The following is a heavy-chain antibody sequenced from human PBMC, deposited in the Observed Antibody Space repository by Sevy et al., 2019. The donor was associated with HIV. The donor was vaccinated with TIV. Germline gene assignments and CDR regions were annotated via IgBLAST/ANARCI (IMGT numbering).Heavy chain of an antibody. J-gene: IGHJ3*02. CDR3: AKEPWGSINAFDM. CDR1: EVAFDQYA. Sequence: GGSLRLSCVASEVAFDQYAMHWIRQIPGRGLEWVSGISWNSASIHYVDSVRGRFTISRDNDGNSLYLHMSSLRPEDTALYYCAKEPWGSINAFDMWGQGTLVTVSS. V-gene: IGHV3-9*01. CDR2: ISWNSASI. D-gene: IGHD7-27*01.